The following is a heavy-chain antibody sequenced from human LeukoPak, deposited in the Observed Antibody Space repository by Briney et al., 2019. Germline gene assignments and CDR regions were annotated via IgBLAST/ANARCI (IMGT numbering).Heavy chain of an antibody. J-gene: IGHJ4*02. V-gene: IGHV4-39*01. Sequence: KPSETLSLTCTVSGGSISSSSYYWGWIRQPPGKGLEWIGSIYYSGSTYYNPSLKSRVTISVDTSKNQFSLKLSSVTAADTAVYYCASNRLEWLLLRTPSFDYWGQGTLVTVSS. CDR1: GGSISSSSYY. CDR2: IYYSGST. CDR3: ASNRLEWLLLRTPSFDY. D-gene: IGHD3-3*01.